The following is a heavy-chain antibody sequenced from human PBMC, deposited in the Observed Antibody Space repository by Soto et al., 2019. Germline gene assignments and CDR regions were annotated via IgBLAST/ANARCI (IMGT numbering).Heavy chain of an antibody. D-gene: IGHD2-2*01. CDR1: GGSISSYY. J-gene: IGHJ4*02. V-gene: IGHV4-59*08. CDR2: IYYSGSA. CDR3: ARRWGSTYDY. Sequence: SETLSLTCTVSGGSISSYYWSWIRQPPGKGLEWIGYIYYSGSANYNPSLKSRVTISVDTSKNQFSLKLSSVTAADTAVYYCARRWGSTYDYWGQGTLVTVS.